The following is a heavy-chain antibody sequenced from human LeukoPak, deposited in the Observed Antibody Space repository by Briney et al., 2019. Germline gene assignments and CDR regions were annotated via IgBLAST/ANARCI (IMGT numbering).Heavy chain of an antibody. D-gene: IGHD4-23*01. J-gene: IGHJ5*02. CDR3: ARDVANAPELGDYGGNFGWFDP. Sequence: SETLSLTCTVSGGSISNSDYYWGWIRQPPGKGLEWIGSIYYSGSTNYNPSLKSRVTISVDTSKNQFSLKLSSVTAADTAVYYCARDVANAPELGDYGGNFGWFDPWGQGTLVTVSS. CDR1: GGSISNSDYY. V-gene: IGHV4-39*07. CDR2: IYYSGST.